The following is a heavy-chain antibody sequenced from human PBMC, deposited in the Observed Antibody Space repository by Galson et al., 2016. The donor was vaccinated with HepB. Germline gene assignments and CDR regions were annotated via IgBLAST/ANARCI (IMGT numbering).Heavy chain of an antibody. J-gene: IGHJ5*02. CDR2: IHYSGST. CDR1: GGSISSSSYY. D-gene: IGHD3-22*01. CDR3: ASYYDSLGYLPGGFDP. Sequence: SETLSLTCTVSGGSISSSSYYWGWIRQPPGKGLEWIGNIHYSGSTYYNPSLKSRVTISVDTSKNQFSLKLSSVTAADTAVYFCASYYDSLGYLPGGFDPWGQGTVVTVSS. V-gene: IGHV4-39*01.